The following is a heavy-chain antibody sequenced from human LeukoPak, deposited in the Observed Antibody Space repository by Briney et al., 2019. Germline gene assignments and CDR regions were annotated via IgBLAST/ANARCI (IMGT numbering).Heavy chain of an antibody. D-gene: IGHD3-22*01. J-gene: IGHJ4*02. CDR2: IIPILNIT. CDR1: RGTFSKYA. CDR3: ARDDDRAREIDY. V-gene: IGHV1-69*04. Sequence: SVKVSCKASRGTFSKYAISWVRQAPGQGLEWMGRIIPILNITHYAQKFQSRVTIAADKSTSTAYMELSSLRSEDTAVYYCARDDDRAREIDYWGQGTLVTVSS.